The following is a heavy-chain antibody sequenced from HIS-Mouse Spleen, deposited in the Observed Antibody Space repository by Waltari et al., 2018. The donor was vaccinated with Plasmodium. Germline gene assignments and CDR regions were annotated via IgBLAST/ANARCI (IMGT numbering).Heavy chain of an antibody. Sequence: EVQLVESGGGLVQPGGSLRLSCAASGSTFSSYWMSWCRQAPGKGLEWVANIKQDGSEKYYVDSVKGRFTISRDNAKNSLYLQMNSLRAEDTAVYYCASSWYWYFDLWGRGTLVTVSS. D-gene: IGHD6-13*01. V-gene: IGHV3-7*01. CDR1: GSTFSSYW. CDR3: ASSWYWYFDL. CDR2: IKQDGSEK. J-gene: IGHJ2*01.